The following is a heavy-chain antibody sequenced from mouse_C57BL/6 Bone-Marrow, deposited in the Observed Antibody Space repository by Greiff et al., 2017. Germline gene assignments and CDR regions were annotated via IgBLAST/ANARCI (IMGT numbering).Heavy chain of an antibody. CDR2: IDPNSGGT. Sequence: QVQLKQSGAELARPGASVKLSCKASGYTFTSYWMDWVKQRPGQGLEWIGRIDPNSGGTKYNEKFKSKATLTVDKPSSTAYMQLSSLTSEDSAVYYCAKKGPDYWGQGTTLTVSS. J-gene: IGHJ2*01. CDR1: GYTFTSYW. CDR3: AKKGPDY. V-gene: IGHV1-72*01. D-gene: IGHD3-3*01.